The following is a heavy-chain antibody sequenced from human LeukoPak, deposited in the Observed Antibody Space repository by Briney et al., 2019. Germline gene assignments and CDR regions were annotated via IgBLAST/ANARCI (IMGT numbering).Heavy chain of an antibody. D-gene: IGHD3-9*01. V-gene: IGHV4-34*01. Sequence: SETLSLTCAVYGGSFSGYYWSWIRQPPGKGLEWIGVINESGSTNYNPSLRSGVTLSGDTSRKQCFRKLSSVTAADTAVYYCARGPQTYYNILTGLSFWGQGTLVTVSS. CDR3: ARGPQTYYNILTGLSF. CDR1: GGSFSGYY. CDR2: INESGST. J-gene: IGHJ4*02.